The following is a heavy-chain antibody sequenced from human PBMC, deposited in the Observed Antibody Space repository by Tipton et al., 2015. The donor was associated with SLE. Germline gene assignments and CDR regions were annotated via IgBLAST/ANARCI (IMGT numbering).Heavy chain of an antibody. CDR3: ARGHTAMVGSLYYYGTDV. J-gene: IGHJ6*02. V-gene: IGHV4-39*07. D-gene: IGHD5-18*01. CDR1: GGSISSGGYY. CDR2: INHSGST. Sequence: TLSLTCTVSGGSISSGGYYWSWIRQPPGKGLEWIGEINHSGSTNYNPSLKSRVTISVDTSKNQFSLKLSSVTAADTAVYYCARGHTAMVGSLYYYGTDVWGQGTTVTVSS.